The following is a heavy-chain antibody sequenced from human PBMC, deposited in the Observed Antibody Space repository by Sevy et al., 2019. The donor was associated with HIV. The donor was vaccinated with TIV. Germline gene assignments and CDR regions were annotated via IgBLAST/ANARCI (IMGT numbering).Heavy chain of an antibody. CDR1: GGSISSGGYS. J-gene: IGHJ5*02. CDR2: IYHSGST. Sequence: SETLSLTCAVSGGSISSGGYSWSWIRQPPGKGLEWIGYIYHSGSTYYNPSLKSRVTISVDRSKNQFSLKLSSVTAADTAVYYCARVGGYSSSWHWFDPWGQGTLVTVSS. V-gene: IGHV4-30-2*01. CDR3: ARVGGYSSSWHWFDP. D-gene: IGHD6-13*01.